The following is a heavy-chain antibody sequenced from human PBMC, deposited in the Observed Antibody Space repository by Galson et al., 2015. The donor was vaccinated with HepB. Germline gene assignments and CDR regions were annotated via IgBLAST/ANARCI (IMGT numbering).Heavy chain of an antibody. CDR2: IYQTGNT. CDR3: ARDMTMVRGVNPLLGGMDV. J-gene: IGHJ6*02. Sequence: PLSLTCTVSGDSISSGDFSWSWIRQPPGKGLEWIGHIYQTGNTYYNPSLKSRVTISVDTSKNQFSLKLRSVTAADTAVYYCARDMTMVRGVNPLLGGMDVWGQGTTVTVSS. CDR1: GDSISSGDFS. V-gene: IGHV4-30-2*01. D-gene: IGHD3-10*01.